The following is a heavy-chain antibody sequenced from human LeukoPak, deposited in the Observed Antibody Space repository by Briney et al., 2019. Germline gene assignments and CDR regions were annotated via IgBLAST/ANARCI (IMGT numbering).Heavy chain of an antibody. Sequence: PSETLSLTCTVSGGSISSYYWSWIRQPAGKGLEWIGRIYTSGSTNYNPSLKSRVTMSVDTSKNQFSLKLSSVTAADTAVYYCARDLGGILTGYSSGYYYYMDVWGKGTTVTVSS. CDR1: GGSISSYY. CDR3: ARDLGGILTGYSSGYYYYMDV. V-gene: IGHV4-4*07. J-gene: IGHJ6*03. D-gene: IGHD3-9*01. CDR2: IYTSGST.